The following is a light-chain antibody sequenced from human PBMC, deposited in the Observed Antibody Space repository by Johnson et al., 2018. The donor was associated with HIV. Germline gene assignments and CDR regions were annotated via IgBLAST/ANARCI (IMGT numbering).Light chain of an antibody. CDR2: ENN. V-gene: IGLV1-51*02. J-gene: IGLJ1*01. CDR1: SSNVGNNY. CDR3: GTWDSSLSAGV. Sequence: QSVLTQPPSVSAAPGQKVTIYCSGSSSNVGNNYVSWYQQLPGTAPKLLIYENNKRPSGIPDRFSGSKSGTSATLGITGLQTGDEADYYCGTWDSSLSAGVFGTVTKFTVL.